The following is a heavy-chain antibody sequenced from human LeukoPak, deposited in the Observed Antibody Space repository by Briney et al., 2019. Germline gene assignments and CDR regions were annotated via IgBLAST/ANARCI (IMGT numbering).Heavy chain of an antibody. CDR2: IWYDGSNK. J-gene: IGHJ6*03. V-gene: IGHV3-33*06. CDR1: GFTFSSYG. CDR3: AKAGEYYYMDV. Sequence: GGSLRLSCAASGFTFSSYGMHWVRQAPGKGLEWVAVIWYDGSNKYYADSVKGRFTISRDNSKNTLYLQMNSLRAEDTAIYYCAKAGEYYYMDVWGKGTAVTVSS. D-gene: IGHD1-26*01.